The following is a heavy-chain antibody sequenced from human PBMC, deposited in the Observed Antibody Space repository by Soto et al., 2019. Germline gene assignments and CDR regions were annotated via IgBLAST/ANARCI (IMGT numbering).Heavy chain of an antibody. D-gene: IGHD3-10*01. V-gene: IGHV1-24*01. CDR1: GYTLTELS. CDR3: ATQNLHGSGSYYGKGLYYYYGMDV. Sequence: ASVKVSGKVSGYTLTELSMHWVRQAPGKGLEWMGGFDPEDGETIYAQKFQGRVTMTEDTSTDTAYMELSSLRSEDTAVYYCATQNLHGSGSYYGKGLYYYYGMDVWGQGTTVTV. J-gene: IGHJ6*02. CDR2: FDPEDGET.